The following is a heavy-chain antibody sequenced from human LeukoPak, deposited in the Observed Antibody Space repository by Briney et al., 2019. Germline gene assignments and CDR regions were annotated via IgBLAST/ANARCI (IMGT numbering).Heavy chain of an antibody. CDR2: IIPILGIA. V-gene: IGHV1-69*04. J-gene: IGHJ4*02. CDR3: ARSEGGPHDY. D-gene: IGHD3-16*01. Sequence: SVKVSCKASGYTFTSYGISWVRQAPGQGLEWMGRIIPILGIANYAQKFQGRVTITADKSTSTAYMELSSLRSEDTAVYYCARSEGGPHDYWGQGTLVTVSS. CDR1: GYTFTSYG.